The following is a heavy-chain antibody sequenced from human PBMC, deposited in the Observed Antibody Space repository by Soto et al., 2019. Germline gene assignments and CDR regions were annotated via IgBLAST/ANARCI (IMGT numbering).Heavy chain of an antibody. CDR1: GYTFTGYY. J-gene: IGHJ6*02. V-gene: IGHV1-2*04. Sequence: ASVKVSCKASGYTFTGYYMHWMRQAPGQGLEWMGWINPNSGGTNYAQKFQGWVTMTRDTSISTAYMELSRLRSDDTAVYYCARAGDIVFVPAAISPIGMDFWGQGTSVSVSS. D-gene: IGHD2-2*02. CDR3: ARAGDIVFVPAAISPIGMDF. CDR2: INPNSGGT.